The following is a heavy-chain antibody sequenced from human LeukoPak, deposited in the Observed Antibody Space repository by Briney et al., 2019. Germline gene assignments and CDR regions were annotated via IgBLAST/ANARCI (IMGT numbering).Heavy chain of an antibody. J-gene: IGHJ4*02. CDR2: INHSGST. CDR1: GGSFSGYY. V-gene: IGHV4-34*01. CDR3: ARGLRLV. Sequence: SETLSLTCAVYGGSFSGYYWSWIRQPPGKGLEWIGEINHSGSTNYNPSLKSRVTISVDTSKNQFSLKLSSVTAADTAVYYCARGLRLVWGQGTLVTVS. D-gene: IGHD2-8*02.